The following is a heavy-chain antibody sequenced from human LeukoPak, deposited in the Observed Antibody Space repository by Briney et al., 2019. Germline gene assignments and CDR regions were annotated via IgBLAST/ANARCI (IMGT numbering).Heavy chain of an antibody. CDR1: GYSISSGYY. V-gene: IGHV4-38-2*02. J-gene: IGHJ5*02. CDR3: ARGFLDAGGEWFDP. CDR2: IYHSGST. Sequence: SETLSLTCTVSGYSISSGYYWGWIRQPPGKGLEWIGSIYHSGSTYYNPSLKSRVTISVDTSKNQFSLKLSSVTAADTAVYYCARGFLDAGGEWFDPWGQGTLVTVSS. D-gene: IGHD3-16*01.